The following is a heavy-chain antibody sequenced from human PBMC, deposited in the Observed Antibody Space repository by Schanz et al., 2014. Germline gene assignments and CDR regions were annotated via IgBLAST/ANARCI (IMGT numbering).Heavy chain of an antibody. J-gene: IGHJ6*02. D-gene: IGHD1-26*01. CDR2: IYSDGNT. V-gene: IGHV3-NL1*01. CDR1: GFTFSSYG. CDR3: VKDLQRELLRDDHYYGMDV. Sequence: LVESGGGVVQPGRSLRLSCAASGFTFSSYGMHWVRQVPGKGLEWVSVIYSDGNTFYADSVKGRFTVSRDNSRNTLYLQMNSLRAEDTAVYYCVKDLQRELLRDDHYYGMDVWGQGTTVTVSS.